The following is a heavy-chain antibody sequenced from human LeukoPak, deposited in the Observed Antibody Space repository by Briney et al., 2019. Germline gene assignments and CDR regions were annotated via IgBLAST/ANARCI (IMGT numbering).Heavy chain of an antibody. Sequence: PGGSLRLSCAASGFIFSDYSVNWVRQAPGGGLEWVSTISSGGSYIYYADSVKGRFTISRDNARSSVFLQMNSLRVEDTAVYYCALKANWFDSWGQGTPVTVSS. V-gene: IGHV3-21*01. CDR3: ALKANWFDS. CDR1: GFIFSDYS. J-gene: IGHJ5*01. CDR2: ISSGGSYI.